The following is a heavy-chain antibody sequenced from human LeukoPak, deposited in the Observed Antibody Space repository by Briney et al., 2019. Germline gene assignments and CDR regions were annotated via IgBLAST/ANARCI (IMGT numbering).Heavy chain of an antibody. CDR2: MNPNSGNT. J-gene: IGHJ4*02. CDR3: ARVIGDDILTGYNY. CDR1: GYTFTSYD. Sequence: ASVKVSCKASGYTFTSYDINWVRQATGQGLEWMGWMNPNSGNTGYAQKFQGRVTMTRNTSISTAYMELSSLRSEDTAVYYCARVIGDDILTGYNYWGQGTLVTVSS. V-gene: IGHV1-8*01. D-gene: IGHD3-9*01.